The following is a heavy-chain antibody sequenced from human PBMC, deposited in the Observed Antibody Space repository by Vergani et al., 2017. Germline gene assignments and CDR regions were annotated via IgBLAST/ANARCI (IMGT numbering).Heavy chain of an antibody. Sequence: EVQLVTSGGGLVQPGGSLRLSCAASGFTVSSNYMSWVRQAPGKGLEWVSSISGNNDDVYYADSVKGRFTISRDNAKNSLYLDMSSLRAEDTAVYYCVRDVRVSRTWGQGTLVAVSS. CDR2: ISGNNDDV. CDR3: VRDVRVSRT. J-gene: IGHJ3*01. V-gene: IGHV3-21*01. CDR1: GFTVSSNY.